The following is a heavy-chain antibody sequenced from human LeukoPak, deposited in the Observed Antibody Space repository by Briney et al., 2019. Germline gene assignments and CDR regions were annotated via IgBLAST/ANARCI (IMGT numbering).Heavy chain of an antibody. J-gene: IGHJ5*02. CDR3: ARALPHRRLMDTTMNQHWFDP. CDR2: INPSGRNT. V-gene: IGHV1-46*01. Sequence: ASLKVSCQESCCIFISYHIYWVRQTPGQTLEWVGIINPSGRNTNYAQEFQGRVTMTRDMSTSTVYMELSSLTSEDTAVYSCARALPHRRLMDTTMNQHWFDPWGQGTLVTVSS. CDR1: CCIFISYH. D-gene: IGHD5-18*01.